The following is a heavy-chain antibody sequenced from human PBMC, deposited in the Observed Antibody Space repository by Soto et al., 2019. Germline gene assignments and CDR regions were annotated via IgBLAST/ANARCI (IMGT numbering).Heavy chain of an antibody. CDR1: GFTVSSNY. CDR3: ATTATVAGMRLAF. D-gene: IGHD6-19*01. CDR2: IYSGGST. J-gene: IGHJ4*02. Sequence: PGGSLRLSCAASGFTVSSNYLSWVRQAPGKGLEWVSVIYSGGSTYYADSVKGRFTISRDSSKNTLYLQMNSLRVEDTAVYYCATTATVAGMRLAFWGQGTLVIGSS. V-gene: IGHV3-53*01.